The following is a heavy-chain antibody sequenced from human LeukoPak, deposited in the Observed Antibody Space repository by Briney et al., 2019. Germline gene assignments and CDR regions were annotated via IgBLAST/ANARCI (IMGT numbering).Heavy chain of an antibody. V-gene: IGHV5-51*01. CDR3: ARLYYGSGSYPGGMDV. CDR1: GYSFTSYW. D-gene: IGHD3-10*01. Sequence: GESLKISCNGSGYSFTSYWIGWVRQMPGKGLEWMGIIYPGDSDTRYSPSFQGQVTISADKSISTAYLQRSSLKASDTAMYYCARLYYGSGSYPGGMDVWGKGTTVTVSS. CDR2: IYPGDSDT. J-gene: IGHJ6*04.